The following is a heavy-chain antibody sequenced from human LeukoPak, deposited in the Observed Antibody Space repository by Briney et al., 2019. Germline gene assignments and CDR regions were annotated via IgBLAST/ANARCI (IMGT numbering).Heavy chain of an antibody. CDR2: INHSGST. CDR3: AREGLITMVRGVVDY. J-gene: IGHJ4*02. Sequence: SETLSLTCTVSGYSISSGYYWGWIRQPPGKGLEWIGEINHSGSTNYNPSLKSRVTISVDTSKNQFSLKLSSVTAADTAVYYCAREGLITMVRGVVDYWGQGTLVTVSS. D-gene: IGHD3-10*01. CDR1: GYSISSGYY. V-gene: IGHV4-38-2*02.